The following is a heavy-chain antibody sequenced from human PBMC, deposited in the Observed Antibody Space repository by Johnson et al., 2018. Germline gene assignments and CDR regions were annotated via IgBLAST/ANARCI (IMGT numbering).Heavy chain of an antibody. CDR3: AKDERDWGHYYYMDV. D-gene: IGHD3/OR15-3a*01. CDR1: GFTFRSYD. Sequence: VQLLETGGGLVQPGGSLRLSCAASGFTFRSYDMSWVRQAPGKGLEWVAAISGRGGPTSYVDSVKGRFTISRDNSKNTLYLQMNSLRAEDTAVYYCAKDERDWGHYYYMDVWGKGTTVTVSS. J-gene: IGHJ6*03. CDR2: ISGRGGPT. V-gene: IGHV3-23*01.